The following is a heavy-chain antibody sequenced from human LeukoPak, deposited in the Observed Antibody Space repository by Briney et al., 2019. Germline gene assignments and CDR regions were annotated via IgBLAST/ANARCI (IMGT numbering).Heavy chain of an antibody. Sequence: HPGGSLRLSCVASGFTFSSYAMSWVRQAPGKGLEWVSAISGSGGSTYYADSVKGRFTISRDNSKNTLYLQMNSLRAEDTAVYYCAASSDYYGSEPFDPWGQGTLVTVSS. J-gene: IGHJ5*02. CDR2: ISGSGGST. CDR1: GFTFSSYA. D-gene: IGHD3-10*01. CDR3: AASSDYYGSEPFDP. V-gene: IGHV3-23*01.